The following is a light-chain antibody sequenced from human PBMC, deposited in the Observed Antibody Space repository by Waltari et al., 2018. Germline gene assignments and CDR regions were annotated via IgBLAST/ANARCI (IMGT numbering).Light chain of an antibody. Sequence: DIQMTQSPSSLSASVGDRVTITCRASQSISSYLNWFQQKPGKAPDLLIYSISSWQSGVPSRFSGSGSGTDFTLTISNLQPEDFATYYCQQGYSTPLTFGGGTKVEIK. CDR2: SIS. V-gene: IGKV1-39*01. CDR3: QQGYSTPLT. CDR1: QSISSY. J-gene: IGKJ4*01.